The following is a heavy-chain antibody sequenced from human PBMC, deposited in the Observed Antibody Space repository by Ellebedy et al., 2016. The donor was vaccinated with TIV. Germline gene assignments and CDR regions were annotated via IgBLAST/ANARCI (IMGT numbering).Heavy chain of an antibody. CDR1: GDSLDDYN. V-gene: IGHV4-59*08. D-gene: IGHD1-1*01. CDR2: IHHSGTT. CDR3: ARTVQLALYMDV. Sequence: SETLSLTCTVSGDSLDDYNWSWIRQLPRKGLEWIASIHHSGTTTYSPSLQSRVTISVDKSKNTFSLTLRSVIAADAAVYYCARTVQLALYMDVWGTGITVTVPS. J-gene: IGHJ6*03.